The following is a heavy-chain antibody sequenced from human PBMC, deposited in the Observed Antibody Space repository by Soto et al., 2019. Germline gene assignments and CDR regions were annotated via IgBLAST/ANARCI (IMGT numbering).Heavy chain of an antibody. J-gene: IGHJ5*02. CDR3: ARGLGMIVDQFDP. V-gene: IGHV3-33*01. Sequence: ESGGGVVQPGRSLRLSCAASGFTFSSYGMHWVRQAPGKGLEWVAVIWYDGSNKYYADSVKGRFTISRDNSKNTLYLQMNSPRAEDTAVYYCARGLGMIVDQFDPWGQGTLVTVSS. CDR1: GFTFSSYG. D-gene: IGHD3-22*01. CDR2: IWYDGSNK.